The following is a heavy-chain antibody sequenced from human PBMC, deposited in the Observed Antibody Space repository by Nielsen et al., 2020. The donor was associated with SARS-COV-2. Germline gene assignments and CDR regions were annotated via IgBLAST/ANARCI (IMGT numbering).Heavy chain of an antibody. CDR1: GYSISSGDYY. CDR2: IYYSGST. CDR3: ARATPGSSSWSFYYYYYMDV. V-gene: IGHV4-30-4*01. Sequence: LRLSCTVSGYSISSGDYYWSWIRQPPGKGLEWIGYIYYSGSTYYNPSLKSRVTISVDTSKNQFSLKLSSVTAADTAVYYCARATPGSSSWSFYYYYYMDVWGKGTTVTVSS. D-gene: IGHD6-13*01. J-gene: IGHJ6*03.